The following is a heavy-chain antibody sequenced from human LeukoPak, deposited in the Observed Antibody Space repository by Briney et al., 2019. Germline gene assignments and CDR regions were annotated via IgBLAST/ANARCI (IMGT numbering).Heavy chain of an antibody. J-gene: IGHJ4*02. CDR1: EFTFSSYW. Sequence: GGSLRLSCAASEFTFSSYWVTWVRQAPGKGLEWVANIKQDGGEKYYVDSVKGRFTISRDNAKNSLYLQMNSLRAEDTAVYYCARAPMVRGVMDPPFDYWGQGTLVTVSS. V-gene: IGHV3-7*03. D-gene: IGHD3-10*01. CDR2: IKQDGGEK. CDR3: ARAPMVRGVMDPPFDY.